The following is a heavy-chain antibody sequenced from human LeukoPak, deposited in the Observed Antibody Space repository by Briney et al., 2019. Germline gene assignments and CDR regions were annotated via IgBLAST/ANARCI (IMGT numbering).Heavy chain of an antibody. CDR2: IYYSGSS. D-gene: IGHD1-26*01. CDR3: ARWEMRGYYFDY. V-gene: IGHV4-31*03. Sequence: PSETLSLTCTVSGGSINNGGYYWSWIRQHPGKGLEWIGYIYYSGSSYYNPSLRSRVTISVDTSKNHFSLKLGSVTAADTAVYYCARWEMRGYYFDYWGQGTMVTVSS. J-gene: IGHJ4*03. CDR1: GGSINNGGYY.